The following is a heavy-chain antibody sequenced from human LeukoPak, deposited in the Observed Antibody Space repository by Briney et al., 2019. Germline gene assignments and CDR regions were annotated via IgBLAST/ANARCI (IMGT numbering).Heavy chain of an antibody. CDR1: GGSISSGGYY. V-gene: IGHV4-61*08. CDR3: ARHMYYYDSNDYPYYFDY. J-gene: IGHJ4*02. Sequence: PSQTLSLTCTVSGGSISSGGYYWSWIRQSPGKGLEWIGYILYSGSTSYNPSLKSRVTISVNTSKKQFSLKLNSVTAADTAVYYCARHMYYYDSNDYPYYFDYWGQGTLVTVSS. D-gene: IGHD3-22*01. CDR2: ILYSGST.